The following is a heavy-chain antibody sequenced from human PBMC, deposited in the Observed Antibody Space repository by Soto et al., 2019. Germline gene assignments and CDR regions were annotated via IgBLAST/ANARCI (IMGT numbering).Heavy chain of an antibody. CDR3: AKVKQWLVWGSRSFDY. Sequence: PGGSLRLSCAASGFTFSSYAMSWVRQAPGKGLEWVSAISGSGGSTYYADSVKGRFTISRDNSKNTLYLQMNSLRAEDTAVYYCAKVKQWLVWGSRSFDYWGQGTLVTVSS. D-gene: IGHD6-19*01. CDR2: ISGSGGST. V-gene: IGHV3-23*01. CDR1: GFTFSSYA. J-gene: IGHJ4*02.